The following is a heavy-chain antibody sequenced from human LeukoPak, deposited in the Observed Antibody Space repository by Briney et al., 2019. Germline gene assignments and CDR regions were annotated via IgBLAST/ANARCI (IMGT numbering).Heavy chain of an antibody. CDR2: ISYDGSNK. CDR1: GFTFNGYA. D-gene: IGHD2-2*01. V-gene: IGHV3-30-3*01. CDR3: ARAPTVSVGYCSSASCQADY. J-gene: IGHJ4*02. Sequence: PGGSLRLSCAASGFTFNGYAMYWVRQAPGKGLEWVAVISYDGSNKYYADSVKGRFTISRDNARNSVYLQMNSLGVEDTAVYYCARAPTVSVGYCSSASCQADYWGQGTLVTVSS.